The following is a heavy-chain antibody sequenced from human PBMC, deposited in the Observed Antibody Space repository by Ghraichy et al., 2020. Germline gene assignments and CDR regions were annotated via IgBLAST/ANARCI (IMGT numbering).Heavy chain of an antibody. CDR3: AKDHPPISASFSRYGGYYYGMDV. D-gene: IGHD5-12*01. J-gene: IGHJ6*02. Sequence: GGSLRLSCAASGFTFDDYAMHWVRQAPGKGLEWVSGISWNSGSIGYADSVKGRFTISRDNAKNSLYLQMNSLRAEDTALYYCAKDHPPISASFSRYGGYYYGMDVWGQGTTVTVSS. CDR1: GFTFDDYA. CDR2: ISWNSGSI. V-gene: IGHV3-9*01.